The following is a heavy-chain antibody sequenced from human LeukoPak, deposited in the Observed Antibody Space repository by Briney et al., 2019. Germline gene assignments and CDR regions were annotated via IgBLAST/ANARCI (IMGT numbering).Heavy chain of an antibody. V-gene: IGHV1-24*01. J-gene: IGHJ4*02. CDR2: FDPEDGET. D-gene: IGHD3-9*01. CDR3: ATAYGSRVTGYHLSSSIDY. CDR1: GYTLTELS. Sequence: GASVKVSCKVSGYTLTELSMHWVRQAPGTGLEWMGGFDPEDGETIYAQKFQGRVTMTEDTSTDTAYMELSSLRSEDTAVYYCATAYGSRVTGYHLSSSIDYWGRGTLVTVSS.